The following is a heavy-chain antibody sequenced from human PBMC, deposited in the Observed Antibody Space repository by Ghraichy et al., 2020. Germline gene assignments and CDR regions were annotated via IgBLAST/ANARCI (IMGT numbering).Heavy chain of an antibody. V-gene: IGHV4-38-2*02. D-gene: IGHD3-10*01. Sequence: SETLSLTCTVSDYSISSGYYWGWIRQPPGKGLEWIGTIYHSGSTYYNPTLKSRVTISVDTSKNQFSLKLSSVTAADTAVYYCARDGSGSGSSIDYWGQGTLVTVSS. J-gene: IGHJ4*02. CDR2: IYHSGST. CDR1: DYSISSGYY. CDR3: ARDGSGSGSSIDY.